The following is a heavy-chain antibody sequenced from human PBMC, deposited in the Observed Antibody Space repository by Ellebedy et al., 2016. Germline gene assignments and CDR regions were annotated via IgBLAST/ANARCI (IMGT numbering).Heavy chain of an antibody. Sequence: SETLSLXXSVSGGSISSHDYYYSWIRQSPGKGLEWIGYISHSGSTYYNPSLKSRVTISVDTSKNQFSLNLRSVTAADTAVFYCARAVYNTNWYYFDSWGQGTLVTVSS. CDR2: ISHSGST. V-gene: IGHV4-30-4*01. J-gene: IGHJ4*02. CDR3: ARAVYNTNWYYFDS. D-gene: IGHD1-1*01. CDR1: GGSISSHDYY.